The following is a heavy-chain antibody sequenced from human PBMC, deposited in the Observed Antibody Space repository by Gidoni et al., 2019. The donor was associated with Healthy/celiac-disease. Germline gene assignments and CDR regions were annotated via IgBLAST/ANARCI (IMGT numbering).Heavy chain of an antibody. J-gene: IGHJ4*02. V-gene: IGHV1-46*01. CDR3: AREGFRDYYDSSGPFDY. Sequence: QVQLVQSGAEVKKPGASVKVSCKASGYTFTSYYMHWVRQAPGQGLEWMGIINPSGGSTSYAQKFQGRVTMTRDTSTSTVYMELSSLRSEDTAVYYCAREGFRDYYDSSGPFDYWGQGTLVTVSS. D-gene: IGHD3-22*01. CDR1: GYTFTSYY. CDR2: INPSGGST.